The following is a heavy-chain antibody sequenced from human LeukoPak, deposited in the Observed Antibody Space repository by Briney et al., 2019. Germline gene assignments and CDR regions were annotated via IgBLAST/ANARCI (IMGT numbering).Heavy chain of an antibody. CDR2: INPKSGAT. CDR1: GYTFIDYY. D-gene: IGHD1-26*01. V-gene: IGHV1-8*01. CDR3: TRGSLSGSSRDY. J-gene: IGHJ4*02. Sequence: VASVKVSCKASGYTFIDYYIIWMRQAPGRGLEYMGWINPKSGATRNGQNFQGRVTMTRNSSIDTAYMELSGLRSEDTAVYYCTRGSLSGSSRDYWGQGTLLTVSS.